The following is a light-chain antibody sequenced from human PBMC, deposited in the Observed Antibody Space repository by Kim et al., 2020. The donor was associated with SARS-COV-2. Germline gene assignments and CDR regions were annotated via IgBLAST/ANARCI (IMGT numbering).Light chain of an antibody. J-gene: IGKJ4*01. CDR3: QHYASSPLT. V-gene: IGKV3-20*01. Sequence: SPGERATLSCRASQTVSSSYLAWYQQRPGQAPRLLIYGASSRATGIPDRFSGSGSGTDFTLTISRLEPEDFAVYYCQHYASSPLTFGGGTKVDIK. CDR2: GAS. CDR1: QTVSSSY.